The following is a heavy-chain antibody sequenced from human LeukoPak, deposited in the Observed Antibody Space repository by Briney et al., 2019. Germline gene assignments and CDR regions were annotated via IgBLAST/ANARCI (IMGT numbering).Heavy chain of an antibody. D-gene: IGHD3-22*01. CDR1: GYTFTGYY. Sequence: GASVKVSCKASGYTFTGYYIHWVRQAPGQGVEWMGCINPDSGGTKNAQKFQGRVTMTRDTSISTAYMELSRLRSDDTAVYYRARGRHFDSDGYYEAFYFDFWGRGTLVTVSS. J-gene: IGHJ4*02. CDR2: INPDSGGT. V-gene: IGHV1-2*02. CDR3: ARGRHFDSDGYYEAFYFDF.